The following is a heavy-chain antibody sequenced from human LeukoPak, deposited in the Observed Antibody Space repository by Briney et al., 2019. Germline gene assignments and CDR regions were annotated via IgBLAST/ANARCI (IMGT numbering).Heavy chain of an antibody. V-gene: IGHV4-59*01. CDR2: IYYSGST. CDR1: SGSISSYY. Sequence: SETLSLTCTVSSGSISSYYWSWIRQPPGKGLEWIGYIYYSGSTNYNPSLKSRVTISVDTSKNQFSLKLSSVTAADTAVYYCARHRVGGGFCSGGSCYPYYSDYWGQGTLVTVSS. D-gene: IGHD2-15*01. CDR3: ARHRVGGGFCSGGSCYPYYSDY. J-gene: IGHJ4*02.